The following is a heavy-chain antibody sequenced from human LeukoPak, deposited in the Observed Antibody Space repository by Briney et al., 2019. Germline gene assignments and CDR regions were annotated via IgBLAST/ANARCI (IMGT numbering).Heavy chain of an antibody. CDR1: GFTLSSYA. J-gene: IGHJ4*02. CDR3: ARFITGLGD. V-gene: IGHV3-30-3*01. D-gene: IGHD3-22*01. Sequence: GGSLRLSCAASGFTLSSYAMHWVRQAPGKGLEWVAVISYDGSNKYYADSVKGRFTISRDNSKNTLYLQMNSLRAEDTAVYYCARFITGLGDWGQGTLVTVSS. CDR2: ISYDGSNK.